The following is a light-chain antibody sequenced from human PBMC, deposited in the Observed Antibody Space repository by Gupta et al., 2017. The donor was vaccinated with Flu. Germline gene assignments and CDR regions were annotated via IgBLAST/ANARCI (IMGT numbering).Light chain of an antibody. CDR2: LGP. V-gene: IGKV2-28*01. CDR3: MQDIQTPLT. J-gene: IGKJ4*01. Sequence: IVMTPSSLSLLFTSVEATSISCCSSQSLLHNNGYYYLDWYLQKPGQSPQLLIYLGPNRDSGVPDRFSGSGSGTDFTLKISRVEAEDVGVYYCMQDIQTPLTFGGGTKVEIK. CDR1: QSLLHNNGYYY.